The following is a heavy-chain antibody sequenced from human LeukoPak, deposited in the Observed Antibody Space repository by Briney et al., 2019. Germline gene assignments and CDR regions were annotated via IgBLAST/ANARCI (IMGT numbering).Heavy chain of an antibody. CDR1: GYTFTGYY. Sequence: ASVKVSCKASGYTFTGYYMHWVRQAPGEGLEWMGVINPSGGSTSYAQKFQGRVTMTRDMSTSTVYMELSSLRSEDTAVYYCARGLGSGSYYKDAFDIWGQGTMVTVSS. CDR2: INPSGGST. V-gene: IGHV1-46*01. J-gene: IGHJ3*02. CDR3: ARGLGSGSYYKDAFDI. D-gene: IGHD3-10*01.